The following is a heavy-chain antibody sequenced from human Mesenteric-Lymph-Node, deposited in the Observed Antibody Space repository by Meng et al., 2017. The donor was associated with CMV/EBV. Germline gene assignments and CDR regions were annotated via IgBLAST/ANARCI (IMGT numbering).Heavy chain of an antibody. CDR2: ISFDGNNR. J-gene: IGHJ4*02. V-gene: IGHV3-30*03. CDR3: ARDTGKDWNYGGHLDY. D-gene: IGHD1-7*01. Sequence: GESLKISCAASGFTFSSYSMNWVRQAPGKGLEWVAVISFDGNNRNYADSVKGRFTISRDNSKGTLYLQMDSLKPEDTAVYYCARDTGKDWNYGGHLDYWGQGTQVTVSS. CDR1: GFTFSSYS.